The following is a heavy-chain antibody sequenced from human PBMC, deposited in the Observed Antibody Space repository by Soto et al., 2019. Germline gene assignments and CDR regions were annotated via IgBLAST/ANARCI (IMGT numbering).Heavy chain of an antibody. Sequence: QVQLVESGGGVVQPGRSLRLSCAASGFTFSSYAMHWVRQAPGKGLEWVAVISYDGSNKYYADSVKGRFTISRDNSKNTLYLKMNSLRAEDTAVYYCARSVGSGYLFGTPLGNFDYWGQGTLVTVSS. CDR1: GFTFSSYA. V-gene: IGHV3-30-3*01. CDR3: ARSVGSGYLFGTPLGNFDY. J-gene: IGHJ4*02. CDR2: ISYDGSNK. D-gene: IGHD3-22*01.